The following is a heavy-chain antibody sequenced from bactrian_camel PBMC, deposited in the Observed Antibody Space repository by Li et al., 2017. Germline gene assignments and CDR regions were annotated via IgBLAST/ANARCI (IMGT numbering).Heavy chain of an antibody. D-gene: IGHD3*01. V-gene: IGHV3S6*01. CDR3: AAGGMGWSGVYCYAETKFGI. Sequence: VQLVESGGGLVQPGGSLRLSCAASGFTFSGYWMHWVRQAPGKGLEWVSSIGYSGSTFYADSVKGRFTVSRDNAKNIVYLQMNSLKPEDTGMYCCAAGGMGWSGVYCYAETKFGIWGQGTQVTV. CDR2: IGYSGST. CDR1: GFTFSGYW. J-gene: IGHJ6*01.